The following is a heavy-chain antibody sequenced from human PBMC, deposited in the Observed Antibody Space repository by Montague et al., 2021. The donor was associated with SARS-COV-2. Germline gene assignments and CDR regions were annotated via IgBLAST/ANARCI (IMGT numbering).Heavy chain of an antibody. CDR1: GGSIGSHY. CDR3: ARSWAFDP. Sequence: SETLSLTCTVSGGSIGSHYWNWIRQSPGKRPEWIGYVYYNGGTNYNPSLQSRVTISIDTSENQFSLRLNSVTAADTAVYFCARSWAFDPWGQGRLVTVSS. V-gene: IGHV4-59*08. D-gene: IGHD6-13*01. J-gene: IGHJ3*01. CDR2: VYYNGGT.